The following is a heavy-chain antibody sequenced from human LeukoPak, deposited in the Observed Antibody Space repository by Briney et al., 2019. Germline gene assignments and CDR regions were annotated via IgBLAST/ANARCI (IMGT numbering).Heavy chain of an antibody. CDR2: ISSSSSYI. Sequence: GGSLRLSCAASGFTLSTYSMNWVRQAPGKGLVWVSSISSSSSYIYYADSVKARFTISRDNAKNSLYLQMNSLRAEDSAVYYCASAGSSSSWYNYYLDYWGQGTLVTVSS. CDR1: GFTLSTYS. V-gene: IGHV3-21*01. D-gene: IGHD6-13*01. J-gene: IGHJ4*02. CDR3: ASAGSSSSWYNYYLDY.